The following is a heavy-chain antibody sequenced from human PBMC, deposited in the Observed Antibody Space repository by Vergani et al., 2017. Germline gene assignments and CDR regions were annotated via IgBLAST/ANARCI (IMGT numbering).Heavy chain of an antibody. D-gene: IGHD4-11*01. CDR2: IYHSGST. J-gene: IGHJ6*03. V-gene: IGHV4-30-2*01. CDR3: ARGGPYSNPPYYYYYMDV. CDR1: GGSISSGGYS. Sequence: QLQLQESGSGLVKPSQTLSLTCAVSGGSISSGGYSWSWIRQPPGKGLEWIGYIYHSGSTYYNPSLKSRVTISVDRSKNQFSLKLSSVTAADTAVYYCARGGPYSNPPYYYYYMDVRGKGTTVTVSS.